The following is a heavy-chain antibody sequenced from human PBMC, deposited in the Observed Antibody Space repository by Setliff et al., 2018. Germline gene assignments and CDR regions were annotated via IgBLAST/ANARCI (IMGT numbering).Heavy chain of an antibody. CDR2: IYHRGRT. D-gene: IGHD3-22*01. V-gene: IGHV4-38-2*02. CDR3: ARDPHYDPTYSLPGHAFDF. Sequence: SETLSLTCDVSGISITSGHYWGWIRQPPGKGLEWIATIYHRGRTYYNPSLDSRVTISLDTSKNQYSLRLRSVTAADTAVYYCARDPHYDPTYSLPGHAFDFWGQGIMVTVSS. CDR1: GISITSGHY. J-gene: IGHJ3*01.